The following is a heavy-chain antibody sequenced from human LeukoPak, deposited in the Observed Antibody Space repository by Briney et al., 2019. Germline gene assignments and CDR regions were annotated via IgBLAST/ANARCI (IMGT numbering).Heavy chain of an antibody. CDR1: GYTLTELS. CDR2: FDPEDGET. CDR3: ATLLDEARDPMVYALDY. Sequence: ASVKVSCEVSGYTLTELSMHWVRQAPGKGLEWMGGFDPEDGETIYAQKFQGRVTMTEDTSTDTAYMELSSLRSEDTAVYYCATLLDEARDPMVYALDYWGQGTLVTVSS. J-gene: IGHJ4*02. V-gene: IGHV1-24*01. D-gene: IGHD2-8*01.